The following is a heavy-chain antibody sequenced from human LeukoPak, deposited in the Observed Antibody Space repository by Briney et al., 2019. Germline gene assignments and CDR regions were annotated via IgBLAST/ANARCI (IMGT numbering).Heavy chain of an antibody. D-gene: IGHD2-21*02. Sequence: PGGSLRLSCAASGFTVSSNYMSWVRRAPGKGLEWVSVIYSGGSTYYADSVKGRFTISRDNSKNTLYLQMNGLRAEDTAVYYCASHTAYCGGDCYSNWGQGTLVTVSS. CDR3: ASHTAYCGGDCYSN. V-gene: IGHV3-53*01. CDR2: IYSGGST. J-gene: IGHJ4*02. CDR1: GFTVSSNY.